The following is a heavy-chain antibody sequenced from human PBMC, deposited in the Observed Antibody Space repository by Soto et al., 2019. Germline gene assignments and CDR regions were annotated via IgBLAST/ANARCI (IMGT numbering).Heavy chain of an antibody. CDR3: AREGSHSAYNFAIGIPLWSFDR. J-gene: IGHJ5*02. V-gene: IGHV4-38-2*02. CDR2: IYRSGTT. D-gene: IGHD1-1*01. CDR1: NFSISSGYY. Sequence: SETLSLTCVVSNFSISSGYYWGWIRQSPGKGLEWIASIYRSGTTSYNPSLKSRVTISVDPSKNQFSLMLTAVTAADTTVYYCAREGSHSAYNFAIGIPLWSFDRWGQGLPVTVS.